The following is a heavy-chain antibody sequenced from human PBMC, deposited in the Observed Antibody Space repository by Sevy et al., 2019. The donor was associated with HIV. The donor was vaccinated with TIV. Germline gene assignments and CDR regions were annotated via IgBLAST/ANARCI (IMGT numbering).Heavy chain of an antibody. D-gene: IGHD6-13*01. V-gene: IGHV3-7*01. J-gene: IGHJ4*02. CDR1: GFTFSSYW. CDR3: ARGPSGAAAGRFDS. Sequence: GGSLSLSCAASGFTFSSYWINWVRQAPGEGLEWVGNINQGGNQKHYMDSVKGRFTISRDNAENAVYLQMNSLRVEDTAVYYCARGPSGAAAGRFDSWGQGTLVTVSS. CDR2: INQGGNQK.